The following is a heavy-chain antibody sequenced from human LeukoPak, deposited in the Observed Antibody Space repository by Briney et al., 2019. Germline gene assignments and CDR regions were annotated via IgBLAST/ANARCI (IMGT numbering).Heavy chain of an antibody. V-gene: IGHV1-18*01. CDR2: ISAYNGNT. J-gene: IGHJ3*02. CDR1: GYTFTSYG. CDR3: ARETLQTDYGDYVVAFDI. D-gene: IGHD4-17*01. Sequence: GASVKVSCKASGYTFTSYGISWVRQAPGQGLEWMGWISAYNGNTNYAQKLQGRVTMTTDTSTSTAYMELRSLRSDDTAVYYCARETLQTDYGDYVVAFDIWGQGTMVTVSS.